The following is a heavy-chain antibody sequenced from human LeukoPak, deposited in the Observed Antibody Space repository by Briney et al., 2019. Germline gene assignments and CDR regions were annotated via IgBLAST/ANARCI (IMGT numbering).Heavy chain of an antibody. Sequence: ASVKVSCKASGGTFSSYAISWVRQAPGQGLEWMGGIIPIFGTANYAQKFQGRVTITTDESTSTAYMELSSLRSEDTAVYYCARSEEQFLDCSSTSCYTFDYWGQGTLVTVSS. CDR3: ARSEEQFLDCSSTSCYTFDY. CDR2: IIPIFGTA. D-gene: IGHD2-2*02. J-gene: IGHJ4*02. V-gene: IGHV1-69*05. CDR1: GGTFSSYA.